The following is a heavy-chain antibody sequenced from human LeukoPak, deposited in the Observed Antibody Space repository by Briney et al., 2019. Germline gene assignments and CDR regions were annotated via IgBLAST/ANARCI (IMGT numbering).Heavy chain of an antibody. J-gene: IGHJ3*02. V-gene: IGHV4-59*08. CDR2: IYSSGST. D-gene: IGHD3-22*01. CDR3: TRHRPDYYDSSGYYYVGAFDI. CDR1: GGFISNYY. Sequence: SETLSLTCTVSGGFISNYYWSWIRQPPGKGLEWIGYIYSSGSTNYNPSLKSRVTISEDTSKNQFSLKLRSVTAAETAVYYCTRHRPDYYDSSGYYYVGAFDIWSQGTMVTVSS.